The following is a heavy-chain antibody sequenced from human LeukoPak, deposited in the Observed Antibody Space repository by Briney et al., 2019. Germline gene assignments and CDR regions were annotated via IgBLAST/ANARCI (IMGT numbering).Heavy chain of an antibody. CDR3: ARGHPGDYGFAFGI. Sequence: PSETLSLTCTVSGGSISSYYWSWIRQPPGKGLEWIGYIYYSGSTNYNPSLKSRVTISVDTSKNQFSLKLSSVTAADTAVYYCARGHPGDYGFAFGIWGQGTMVTVSS. CDR2: IYYSGST. D-gene: IGHD4-17*01. V-gene: IGHV4-59*01. CDR1: GGSISSYY. J-gene: IGHJ3*02.